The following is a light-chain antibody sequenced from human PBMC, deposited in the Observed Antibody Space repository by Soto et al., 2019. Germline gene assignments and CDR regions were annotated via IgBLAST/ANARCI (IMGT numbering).Light chain of an antibody. J-gene: IGLJ1*01. V-gene: IGLV2-23*01. Sequence: QSALTQPDSVSGSPGQSITISCTGTSSDVGSYNLVSWYQQHPGKAPKLMIYEGSKRPSGVSNRFSGSKSGNTACLTISGLQAEDEADDYCCSYAGSSTPDVFGTGTKLTVL. CDR3: CSYAGSSTPDV. CDR2: EGS. CDR1: SSDVGSYNL.